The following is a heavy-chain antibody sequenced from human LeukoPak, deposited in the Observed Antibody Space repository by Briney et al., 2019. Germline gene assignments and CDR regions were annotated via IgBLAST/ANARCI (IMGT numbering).Heavy chain of an antibody. CDR3: ARDVRGYSGYDY. CDR1: GFTFSSYY. CDR2: INSGGRSK. Sequence: ASGSLTLSCAASGFTFSSYYWHWVRQAPGKGLVWVSHINSGGRSKSYADPVKGRITISRDNAKNTLYLQMTSPRAEDTAVYYCARDVRGYSGYDYWGQGTLVTVSS. J-gene: IGHJ4*02. D-gene: IGHD5-12*01. V-gene: IGHV3-74*01.